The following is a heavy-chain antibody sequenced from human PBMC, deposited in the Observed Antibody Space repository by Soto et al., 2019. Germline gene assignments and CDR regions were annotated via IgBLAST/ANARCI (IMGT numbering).Heavy chain of an antibody. Sequence: SVKVSCKASGYTFNSYGISWVRQAPGQGLEWMGGIIPIFGTANYAQKFQGRVTITADESTSTAYMELSSLRSEDTAVYYCGKSEQLSDGFDYWGQGTLVTVSS. J-gene: IGHJ4*02. CDR3: GKSEQLSDGFDY. CDR2: IIPIFGTA. CDR1: GYTFNSYG. V-gene: IGHV1-69*13. D-gene: IGHD6-6*01.